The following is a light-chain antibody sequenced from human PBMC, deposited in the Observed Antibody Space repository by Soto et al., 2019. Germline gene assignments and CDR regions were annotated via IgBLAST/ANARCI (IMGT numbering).Light chain of an antibody. CDR2: GAS. CDR1: QSVSSD. V-gene: IGKV3-11*01. Sequence: EIVLTQSPGTLSLSPGERATLSCRASQSVSSDLAWYQQKPGQAPRLLISGASSRATGIPDRFSGSGSGTDFTLTISSLEPEDFAVYYCQQRTDWPLTFGGGTKVEIK. CDR3: QQRTDWPLT. J-gene: IGKJ4*01.